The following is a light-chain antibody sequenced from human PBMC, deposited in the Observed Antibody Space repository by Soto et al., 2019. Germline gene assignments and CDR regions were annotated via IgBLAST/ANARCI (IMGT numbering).Light chain of an antibody. CDR2: YDS. V-gene: IGLV3-21*04. J-gene: IGLJ2*01. Sequence: SYERTQPPSVSVAPGKTARITCGGNNIGSKSVHWYQQKPGQAPVLVIYYDSDRPSGIPERFSGSNSGNTATLTISRVEAGDEAHYYCQVWDSSSDHPVFGGGTKVTVL. CDR1: NIGSKS. CDR3: QVWDSSSDHPV.